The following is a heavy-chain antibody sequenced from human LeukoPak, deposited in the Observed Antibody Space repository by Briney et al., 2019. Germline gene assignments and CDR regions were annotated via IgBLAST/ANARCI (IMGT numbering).Heavy chain of an antibody. CDR1: GFTFSSYS. CDR2: ISSSSSYI. CDR3: ARDSGSYCGGDCYSFDY. J-gene: IGHJ4*02. V-gene: IGHV3-21*01. Sequence: GGSLRLSCAASGFTFSSYSMNWVRQAPGKGLEWVSSISSSSSYIYYADSVKGRFTISRDNAKDSLYLQMNSLRAEDTAVYCCARDSGSYCGGDCYSFDYWGQGTLVTVSS. D-gene: IGHD2-21*02.